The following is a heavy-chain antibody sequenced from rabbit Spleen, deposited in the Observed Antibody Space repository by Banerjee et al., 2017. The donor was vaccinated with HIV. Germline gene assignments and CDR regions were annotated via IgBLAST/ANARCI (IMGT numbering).Heavy chain of an antibody. D-gene: IGHD4-1*01. J-gene: IGHJ4*01. CDR2: IYTVSGSA. Sequence: QEQLEESGGGLVQPGGSLKLSCKASGFDFGRYGVSWVRQAPGKGLEWIACIYTVSGSAYYASGAKGRFTMSRSSSTTVTLQMTSLTAADTATYFCARDLDDVIGWKFGWWGPGTLVTV. CDR1: GFDFGRYG. CDR3: ARDLDDVIGWKFGW. V-gene: IGHV1S45*01.